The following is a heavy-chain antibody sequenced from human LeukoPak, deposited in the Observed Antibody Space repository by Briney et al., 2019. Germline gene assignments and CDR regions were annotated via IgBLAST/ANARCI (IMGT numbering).Heavy chain of an antibody. Sequence: ASVKVSCKASGYTFTGYYMHCVRQAPGQGLEWMGWINPNSGGTNYAQKFQGRVTMTRDTSISTAYMELSRLRSDDTAVYYCARGEYSSSRGLNYWGQGTLVTVSS. CDR3: ARGEYSSSRGLNY. CDR2: INPNSGGT. J-gene: IGHJ4*02. CDR1: GYTFTGYY. D-gene: IGHD6-6*01. V-gene: IGHV1-2*02.